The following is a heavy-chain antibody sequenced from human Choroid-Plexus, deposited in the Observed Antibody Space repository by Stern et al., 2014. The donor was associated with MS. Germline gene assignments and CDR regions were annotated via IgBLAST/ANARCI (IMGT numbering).Heavy chain of an antibody. CDR1: GFTFSNFG. V-gene: IGHV3-33*06. Sequence: VQLVESGGGVAQPGRPLILSCAASGFTFSNFGMHWVRQAPGKGLEWVALIWYDGSDKYYADSWKGRFTIFRANSKNTLYMHMNSLRAEDAAVYYCAKDRQWSTYFFDYWGQGSLVTVSS. J-gene: IGHJ4*02. CDR3: AKDRQWSTYFFDY. D-gene: IGHD2-15*01. CDR2: IWYDGSDK.